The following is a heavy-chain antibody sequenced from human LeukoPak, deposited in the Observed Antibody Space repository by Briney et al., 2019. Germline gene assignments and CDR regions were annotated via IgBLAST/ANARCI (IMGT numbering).Heavy chain of an antibody. Sequence: GGSLRLSCAASGFTFDDYAMHWVRQAPGKGLEWVSGISWNSGSIGCADSVKGRFTISRDNAKNSLYLQMNSLRAEDMALYYCAKGDNYYYYYMDVWGKGTTVTVSS. CDR2: ISWNSGSI. V-gene: IGHV3-9*03. J-gene: IGHJ6*03. D-gene: IGHD5-24*01. CDR3: AKGDNYYYYYMDV. CDR1: GFTFDDYA.